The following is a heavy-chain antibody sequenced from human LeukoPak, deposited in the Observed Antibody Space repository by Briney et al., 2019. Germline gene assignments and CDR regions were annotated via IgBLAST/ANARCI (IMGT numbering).Heavy chain of an antibody. Sequence: ASVKVSCKASGCTFTSYAMHWVRQAPGQRLEWMGWINAGNGNTKYSQKFQGRVTITRDTSASTAYMELSSLRSEDTAVYYCARDGEVYYDFWSGYRPAYYFDYWGQGTLVTVSS. D-gene: IGHD3-3*01. CDR3: ARDGEVYYDFWSGYRPAYYFDY. CDR1: GCTFTSYA. J-gene: IGHJ4*02. CDR2: INAGNGNT. V-gene: IGHV1-3*01.